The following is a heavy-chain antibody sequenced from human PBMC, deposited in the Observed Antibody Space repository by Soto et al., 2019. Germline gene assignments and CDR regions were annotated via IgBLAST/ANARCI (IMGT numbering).Heavy chain of an antibody. CDR2: ITWEGGNT. CDR3: AKGHSLHFVAAMVDT. Sequence: PGGSLRLSCVATGFKFDDFAVHWVRQSPGKGLEWISLITWEGGNTFYADSVKGRFSISRDNGKNSIYLHMNSLRPEGSAFYYCAKGHSLHFVAAMVDTWGQGTLVTVSS. V-gene: IGHV3-43D*04. J-gene: IGHJ5*02. CDR1: GFKFDDFA. D-gene: IGHD2-21*01.